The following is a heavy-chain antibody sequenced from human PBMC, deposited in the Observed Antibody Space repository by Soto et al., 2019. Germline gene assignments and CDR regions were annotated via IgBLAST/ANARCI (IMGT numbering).Heavy chain of an antibody. J-gene: IGHJ6*02. V-gene: IGHV3-23*01. D-gene: IGHD3-16*01. CDR3: AKGLRGSQYYYYGMDV. Sequence: EVQLLESGGGLVQPGGSLRLSCAASGFTFSSFALTWVRQAPGTGLEWVSAISASGGSTYYADSVKGRFTVSRDNSKNTLYLQMSSLRAEDTAVYYCAKGLRGSQYYYYGMDVWGQGTTVTVSS. CDR1: GFTFSSFA. CDR2: ISASGGST.